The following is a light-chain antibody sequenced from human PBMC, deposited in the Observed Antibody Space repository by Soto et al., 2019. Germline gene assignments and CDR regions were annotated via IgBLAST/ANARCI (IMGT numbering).Light chain of an antibody. CDR1: SSNIGACYD. Sequence: QSVLTQPPSVSGAPGQRVTISCTGSSSNIGACYDVHWYQQLPGTAPKLLIYGNSNRPSGVPDRFSGSKSGTSASLAITGLQAEDEADYYCQSYESSLSGWVFGGGTKLTVL. CDR2: GNS. J-gene: IGLJ3*02. CDR3: QSYESSLSGWV. V-gene: IGLV1-40*01.